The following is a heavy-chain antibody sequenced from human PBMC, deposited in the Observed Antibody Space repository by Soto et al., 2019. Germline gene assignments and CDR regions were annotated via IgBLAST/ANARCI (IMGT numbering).Heavy chain of an antibody. CDR3: ARRYGVAYDY. J-gene: IGHJ4*02. Sequence: QVQLQESGPGLVKPSETLSLTCTVSGGSISSYYWSWIRQPPGKGLEWIGYIYYSGSTNYNPSLKSRVTISVDTSKNQFSLKLSSVTSADTAVYYCARRYGVAYDYWGQGTLVTVPS. CDR1: GGSISSYY. D-gene: IGHD1-20*01. CDR2: IYYSGST. V-gene: IGHV4-59*08.